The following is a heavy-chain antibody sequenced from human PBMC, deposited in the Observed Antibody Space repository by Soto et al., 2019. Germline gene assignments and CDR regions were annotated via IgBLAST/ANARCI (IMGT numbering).Heavy chain of an antibody. CDR2: TYYRSKWYY. CDR1: GDSVTGNTAG. Sequence: PSQTLSPTCVISGDSVTGNTAGWNWIRQSPSRGLEWLGRTYYRSKWYYDYAGSVKGRMTINPDTSRNQFSLQLNSVSPEDTAVYYCASGTLVRGAYSVHVWGEGTPVPVYS. CDR3: ASGTLVRGAYSVHV. V-gene: IGHV6-1*01. J-gene: IGHJ6*04. D-gene: IGHD3-10*01.